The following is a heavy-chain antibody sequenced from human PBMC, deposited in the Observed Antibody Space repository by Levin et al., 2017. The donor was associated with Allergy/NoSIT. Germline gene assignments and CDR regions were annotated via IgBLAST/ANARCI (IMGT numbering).Heavy chain of an antibody. Sequence: GGSLRLSCVASGFPFRDYWMSWVRQAPGKGLEWVANINQDGSEKYYVDSVEGRFTISRDNAKNSLFLQLNSLRADDTAVFYCARAGAVGTVDFWGQGTLLTVSS. J-gene: IGHJ4*02. CDR2: INQDGSEK. CDR3: ARAGAVGTVDF. D-gene: IGHD2-21*02. V-gene: IGHV3-7*01. CDR1: GFPFRDYW.